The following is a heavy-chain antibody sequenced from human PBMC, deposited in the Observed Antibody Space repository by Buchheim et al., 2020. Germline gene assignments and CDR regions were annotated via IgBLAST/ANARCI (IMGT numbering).Heavy chain of an antibody. CDR1: GGSVSSGSYY. J-gene: IGHJ6*02. CDR2: LYYSGST. CDR3: ASAPYYYYYYGMDV. Sequence: QVQLQESGPGLVKPSETLSLTCTVSGGSVSSGSYYWSWIRQPPGKGLEWIGYLYYSGSTNYNPSLKSRVTISVDTSKNQFSLKLSSVTAADTAVYYCASAPYYYYYYGMDVWGQGTT. V-gene: IGHV4-61*01.